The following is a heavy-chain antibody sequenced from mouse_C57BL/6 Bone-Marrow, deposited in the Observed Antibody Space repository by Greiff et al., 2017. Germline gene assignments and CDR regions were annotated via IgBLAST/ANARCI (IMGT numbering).Heavy chain of an antibody. D-gene: IGHD2-2*01. CDR3: ARSRMVTTWYFDY. J-gene: IGHJ2*01. CDR1: GYTFTDYN. V-gene: IGHV1-18*01. CDR2: INPNNGGT. Sequence: EVQLQESGPELVKPGASVKIPCKASGYTFTDYNMDWVKQSHGKSLEWIGDINPNNGGTIYNQKFKGKATLTVDKSSSTAYMEHRSLTSEDTAVYYCARSRMVTTWYFDYWGQGTTLTVSS.